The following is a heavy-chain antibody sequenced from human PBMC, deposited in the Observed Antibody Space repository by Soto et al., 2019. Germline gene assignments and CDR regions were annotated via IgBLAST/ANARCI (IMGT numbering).Heavy chain of an antibody. CDR1: GYTFTSYD. D-gene: IGHD3-22*01. V-gene: IGHV1-8*01. CDR3: TMIVVVDDAFDI. J-gene: IGHJ3*02. CDR2: MNPNSGNT. Sequence: ASVKVSCKASGYTFTSYDINWVRQATGQGLEWMGWMNPNSGNTGYAQKFQGRVTMTRNTSISTAYMELSSLRSEDTVVYYCTMIVVVDDAFDIWGQGTMVTVSS.